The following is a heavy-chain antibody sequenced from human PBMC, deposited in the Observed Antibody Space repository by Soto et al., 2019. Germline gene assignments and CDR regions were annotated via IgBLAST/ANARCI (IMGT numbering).Heavy chain of an antibody. Sequence: ASVKVSCKASGYSFTNNDVSWVRQATGQGLEWMGWMNPGSGDTGYAQKFQGRVTMTRDISIATAYMELSRLRSDDTAVYYCARGPHDYGDYHFDYWGQGTLVTVSS. V-gene: IGHV1-8*01. J-gene: IGHJ4*02. CDR1: GYSFTNND. D-gene: IGHD4-17*01. CDR3: ARGPHDYGDYHFDY. CDR2: MNPGSGDT.